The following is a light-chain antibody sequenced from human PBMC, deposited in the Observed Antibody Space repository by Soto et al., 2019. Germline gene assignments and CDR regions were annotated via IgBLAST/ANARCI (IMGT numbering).Light chain of an antibody. CDR2: ENY. V-gene: IGLV1-51*01. CDR1: SSNIWNNY. CDR3: GTWDYSLSAGV. Sequence: QSVLTQPPSVSAAPGQKVTISCSGSSSNIWNNYVSWYQQLPGAAPKVLIYENYKRPSGIPDRFSGSKSGTSATLGITGLQTGDEADYFCGTWDYSLSAGVFGGGPKLTVL. J-gene: IGLJ2*01.